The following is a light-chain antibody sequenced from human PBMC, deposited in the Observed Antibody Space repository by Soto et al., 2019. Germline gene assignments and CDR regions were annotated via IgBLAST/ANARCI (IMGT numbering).Light chain of an antibody. V-gene: IGKV1-5*03. CDR3: QQYVAYPLT. CDR2: KAS. Sequence: DIHMTQSPSTLSAPVGDRVTIPCRASQSIADWLAWYQQKPGKAPKLLIYKASTLESGVPSRFSGSGSGTEFTLTISSLQPDDFATYSCQQYVAYPLTFGGGTKVDIK. CDR1: QSIADW. J-gene: IGKJ4*01.